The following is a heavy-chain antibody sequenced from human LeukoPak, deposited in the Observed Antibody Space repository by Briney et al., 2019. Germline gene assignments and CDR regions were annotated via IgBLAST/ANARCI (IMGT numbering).Heavy chain of an antibody. V-gene: IGHV1-18*01. Sequence: ASVKVSCKASGYTFTSYGIIWVRQAPGQGLEWMGWISAYNGNTNYAQKLQGRVTMTTDTSTSTAYMELRSLRSDDTAVYYCARDLHTRTRHYYYGMDVWGQGTTVTVSS. D-gene: IGHD1-1*01. CDR3: ARDLHTRTRHYYYGMDV. CDR1: GYTFTSYG. J-gene: IGHJ6*02. CDR2: ISAYNGNT.